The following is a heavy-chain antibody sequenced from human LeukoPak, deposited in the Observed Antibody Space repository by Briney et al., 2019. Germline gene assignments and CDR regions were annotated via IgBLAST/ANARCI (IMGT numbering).Heavy chain of an antibody. CDR2: MNPNSGNT. Sequence: GASVKVPCKASGYTFTSYDINWVRQATGQGLEWMGWMNPNSGNTGYAQKFQGRVTMTRNTSISTAYMELSSLRSEDTAVYYCAGTYYDILTGYYYFDYWGQGTLVTVSS. J-gene: IGHJ4*02. V-gene: IGHV1-8*01. CDR3: AGTYYDILTGYYYFDY. CDR1: GYTFTSYD. D-gene: IGHD3-9*01.